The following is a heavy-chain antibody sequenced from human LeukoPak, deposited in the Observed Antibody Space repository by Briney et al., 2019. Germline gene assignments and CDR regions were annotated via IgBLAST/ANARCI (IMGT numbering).Heavy chain of an antibody. CDR3: ASNYDARSLFDP. Sequence: GASVKVSCKASGYTFTGYYLHWVRQAPGQGLEWMGWIKPNSGGTNYAQKFQGRVTMTRDTSISTAYMELSRLRSDDTAVYYCASNYDARSLFDPWGQGTLVTVSS. V-gene: IGHV1-2*02. CDR1: GYTFTGYY. D-gene: IGHD3-22*01. J-gene: IGHJ5*02. CDR2: IKPNSGGT.